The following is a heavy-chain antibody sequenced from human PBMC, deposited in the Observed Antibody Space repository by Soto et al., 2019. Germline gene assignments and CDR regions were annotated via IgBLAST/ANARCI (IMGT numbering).Heavy chain of an antibody. V-gene: IGHV4-59*01. Sequence: SETLSLTCTVSGGSISSYCWSWIRQPPGKGLEWIGYIYYSGSTNYNPSLKSRVNISVDTSKNQFSLKLSSVTAADTAVYYCTRGFGDVGATFDYWGQGTLVTVSS. CDR3: TRGFGDVGATFDY. CDR1: GGSISSYC. D-gene: IGHD1-26*01. J-gene: IGHJ4*02. CDR2: IYYSGST.